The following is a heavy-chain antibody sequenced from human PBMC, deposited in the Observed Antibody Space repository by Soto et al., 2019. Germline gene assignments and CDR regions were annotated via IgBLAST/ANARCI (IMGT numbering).Heavy chain of an antibody. CDR3: ARSPTVAGTNY. V-gene: IGHV4-34*01. J-gene: IGHJ4*02. Sequence: SETLSLTCAVYGGSFSGYYWSWIRQPPGKGLEWIGEINHSGSTNYNPSLKSRVTISVDTSKNQFSLKLSSVTAADTAVYYCARSPTVAGTNYWGQGTQVTVSS. CDR1: GGSFSGYY. D-gene: IGHD6-19*01. CDR2: INHSGST.